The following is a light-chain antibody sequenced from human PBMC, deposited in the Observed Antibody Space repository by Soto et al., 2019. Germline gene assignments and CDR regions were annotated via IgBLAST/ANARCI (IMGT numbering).Light chain of an antibody. CDR2: DAS. CDR1: QNIRSR. Sequence: DIQMTQSPSSLSASVGDRVTITCRASQNIRSRLAWFQQKPGKAPKLLIYDASSLESGVPSRFSGSGSGTEFTLTISSLQPDDFATYYCQHYNSYGTFGQGTKVDIK. CDR3: QHYNSYGT. V-gene: IGKV1-5*01. J-gene: IGKJ1*01.